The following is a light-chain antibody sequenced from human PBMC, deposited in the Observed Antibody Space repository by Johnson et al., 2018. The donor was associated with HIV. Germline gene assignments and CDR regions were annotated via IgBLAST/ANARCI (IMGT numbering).Light chain of an antibody. J-gene: IGLJ1*01. V-gene: IGLV1-51*02. CDR2: EKN. CDR3: GTWDSSLGAHYV. Sequence: QSVLTQPPSVSAAPGQKVTISCSGSTSNIGNNYVSWYQQLPGTAPKLLIYEKNKRPSGIPDRFSASKSGTSAILDITGLQTGDEADYYCGTWDSSLGAHYVVGTGTKVTVL. CDR1: TSNIGNNY.